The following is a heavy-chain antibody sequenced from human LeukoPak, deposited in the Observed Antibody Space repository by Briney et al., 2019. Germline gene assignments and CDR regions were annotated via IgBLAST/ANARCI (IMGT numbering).Heavy chain of an antibody. Sequence: PSETLSLTCIVSGGSISTNYWNWIWQPPGKGLEWIAYINYSGNTNYNPSLKSRVTISVDTSRNQFSLKLSFVTAADTAVYYCARCGPGSDFDYWGQGTLVTVSS. D-gene: IGHD3-10*01. V-gene: IGHV4-59*01. CDR1: GGSISTNY. CDR3: ARCGPGSDFDY. J-gene: IGHJ4*02. CDR2: INYSGNT.